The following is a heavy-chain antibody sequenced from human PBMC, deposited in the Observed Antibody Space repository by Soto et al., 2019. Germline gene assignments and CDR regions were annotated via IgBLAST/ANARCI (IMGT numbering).Heavy chain of an antibody. V-gene: IGHV3-33*01. J-gene: IGHJ6*02. CDR3: ARDPTDIVVVPAATKPSYGMDV. CDR2: IWYDGSNK. CDR1: GFTFSSYG. Sequence: GGSLRLSCAASGFTFSSYGMHWVRQAPGKGLEWVAVIWYDGSNKYYADSVKGRFTISRDNSKNTLYLQMNSLRAEDTAVYYCARDPTDIVVVPAATKPSYGMDVWGQGTTVTVSS. D-gene: IGHD2-2*01.